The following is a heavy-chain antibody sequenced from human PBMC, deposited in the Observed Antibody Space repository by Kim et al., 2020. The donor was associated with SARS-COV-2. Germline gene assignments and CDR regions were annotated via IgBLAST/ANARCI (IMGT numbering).Heavy chain of an antibody. V-gene: IGHV4-34*01. J-gene: IGHJ4*02. CDR2: INHSGST. D-gene: IGHD1-26*01. CDR3: ARDEVGVGATFDY. CDR1: GGSFSGYY. Sequence: SETLSLTCAVYGGSFSGYYWSWIRQPPGKGLEWIGEINHSGSTNYNPSLKSRVTISVDTSKNQFSLKLSSVTAADTAVYYCARDEVGVGATFDYWGQGTL.